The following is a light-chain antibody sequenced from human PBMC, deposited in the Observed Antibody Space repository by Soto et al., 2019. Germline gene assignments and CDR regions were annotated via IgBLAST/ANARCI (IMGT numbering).Light chain of an antibody. J-gene: IGKJ1*01. Sequence: EVVMTQSPGTLSVSPGERATLSCRASQSVSSNLAWYQQKLGQAPRLLIYDASTRATAIPARFSGSGSGTEFTLTISSLQSEDFAVYYCQQYNNWPKTFGQGTKVDI. CDR3: QQYNNWPKT. CDR1: QSVSSN. V-gene: IGKV3-15*01. CDR2: DAS.